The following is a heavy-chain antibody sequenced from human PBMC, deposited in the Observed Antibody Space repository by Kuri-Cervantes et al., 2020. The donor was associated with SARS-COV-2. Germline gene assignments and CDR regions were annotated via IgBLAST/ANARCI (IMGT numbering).Heavy chain of an antibody. Sequence: ESLKISCTVSGGSISSYYWSWRRQPPGKGLEWIGYIYYSGSTNYNPPLKGRVTISVDTSKNQFSLKLSSLTAADTAVYYCARGPSWSGSIDYWGQGTLVTVSS. D-gene: IGHD3-3*01. J-gene: IGHJ4*02. CDR1: GGSISSYY. CDR2: IYYSGST. CDR3: ARGPSWSGSIDY. V-gene: IGHV4-59*01.